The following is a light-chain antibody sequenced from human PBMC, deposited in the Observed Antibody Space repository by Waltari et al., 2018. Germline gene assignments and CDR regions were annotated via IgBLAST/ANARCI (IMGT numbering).Light chain of an antibody. CDR3: QKYFSVPET. J-gene: IGKJ2*01. CDR2: WAS. Sequence: DIVMTQSPDSLTVSLGERSPLNCKSSQNLLFRSTNKTYLTWYQQKPGQPPKLLFYWASTRESGVPDRFSGSGSGTDFTLTISSLQAEDVAVYYCQKYFSVPETFGQGTKLEIK. CDR1: QNLLFRSTNKTY. V-gene: IGKV4-1*01.